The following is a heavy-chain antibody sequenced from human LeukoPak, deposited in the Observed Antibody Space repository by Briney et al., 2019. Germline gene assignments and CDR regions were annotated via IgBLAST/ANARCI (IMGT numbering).Heavy chain of an antibody. CDR2: IKQDGSEK. J-gene: IGHJ6*02. CDR3: ARVPKYYYDSSGFKKQYYYYGMDV. V-gene: IGHV3-7*01. Sequence: GGSLRLSCAASGFTFSSYWMSWVRQAPGKGLEWVANIKQDGSEKSYMDSVKGRFTISRDNAKNSVYLQMDSLRAEDTAVYYCARVPKYYYDSSGFKKQYYYYGMDVWGQGTTVTVSS. CDR1: GFTFSSYW. D-gene: IGHD3-22*01.